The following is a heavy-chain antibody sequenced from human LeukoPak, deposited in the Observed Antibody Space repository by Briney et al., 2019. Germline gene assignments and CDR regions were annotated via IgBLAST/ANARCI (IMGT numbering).Heavy chain of an antibody. D-gene: IGHD6-13*01. V-gene: IGHV4-30-4*01. CDR3: AREEYSSSWYVGGDGVDV. CDR1: GASISSNDYY. Sequence: SETLSLTCTVSGASISSNDYYWSWIRQPPGKGLEWIGYISYSGTTYYNPSLKSRVTISVDTSKNQFSLKLSSVTAADTAVYYCAREEYSSSWYVGGDGVDVWGQGTTVTVSS. CDR2: ISYSGTT. J-gene: IGHJ6*02.